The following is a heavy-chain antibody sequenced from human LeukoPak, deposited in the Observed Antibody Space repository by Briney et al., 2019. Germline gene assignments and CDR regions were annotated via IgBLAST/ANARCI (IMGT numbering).Heavy chain of an antibody. J-gene: IGHJ4*02. D-gene: IGHD3-22*01. Sequence: GESLKISCKGSGYSFTSYWFGWVPQMPGKGLEWSGIIYPGDSDTTYSPSFQGQVTISADKSISTPYLQWVSPKASATAMYYWARKFYYDRGGSSFDYGGQGTLVPVSS. V-gene: IGHV5-51*01. CDR2: IYPGDSDT. CDR3: ARKFYYDRGGSSFDY. CDR1: GYSFTSYW.